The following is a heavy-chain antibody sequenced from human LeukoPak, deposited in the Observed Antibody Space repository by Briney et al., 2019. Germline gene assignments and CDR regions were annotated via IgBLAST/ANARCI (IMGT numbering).Heavy chain of an antibody. J-gene: IGHJ5*02. D-gene: IGHD3-10*01. CDR3: ARCSVLGYYGSGTYDLVLGSFDP. CDR1: GYTFTGYY. CDR2: INPNSGGT. Sequence: GASVKVSCKASGYTFTGYYMHWVRQAPGQGLEWMGWINPNSGGTNYAQKFQGRVTMTRDTSISTAYMELSRLRSDDTAVYYCARCSVLGYYGSGTYDLVLGSFDPWVLGTLVTVSS. V-gene: IGHV1-2*02.